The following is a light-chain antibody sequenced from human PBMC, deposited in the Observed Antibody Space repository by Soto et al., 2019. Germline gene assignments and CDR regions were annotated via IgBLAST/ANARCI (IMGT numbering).Light chain of an antibody. CDR2: EAS. CDR3: QQYFSDWT. CDR1: QSIAKW. V-gene: IGKV1-5*03. J-gene: IGKJ1*01. Sequence: DVQMTQSPSIVSASLGDTVTITCRTTQSIAKWLAWYQQKPGKAPKLLISEASILQSGVPSRFSGSASGTEFTLTISGLQPDDFATYYCQQYFSDWTFGQGTKVDVK.